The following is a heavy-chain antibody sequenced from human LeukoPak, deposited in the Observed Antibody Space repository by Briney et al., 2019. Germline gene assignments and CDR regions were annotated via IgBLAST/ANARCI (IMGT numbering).Heavy chain of an antibody. V-gene: IGHV4-59*01. D-gene: IGHD2-2*01. CDR1: GGSISSYY. CDR3: ARVPAALDAFDI. CDR2: IYYSGST. Sequence: ETLSLTCTVSGGSISSYYWSWIRQPPGKGLEWIGYIYYSGSTNYNPSLKSRVTISVDTSKNQFSLKLSSVTAADTAVYYCARVPAALDAFDIWGQGTMVTVSS. J-gene: IGHJ3*02.